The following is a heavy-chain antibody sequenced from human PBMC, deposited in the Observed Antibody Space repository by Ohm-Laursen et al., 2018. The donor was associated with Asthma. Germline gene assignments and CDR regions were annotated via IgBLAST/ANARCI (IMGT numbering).Heavy chain of an antibody. V-gene: IGHV4-34*12. Sequence: SDTLSLTWAVYGGSFSGYYWNWIRQPPGKGLEWIGHIFHSGNTYYNPSLKSRVTISLDRPKNQFSLKLTSVTAADTAVYYCAKDPYGAQIRGRFDYWGQGTLVTVSS. J-gene: IGHJ4*02. CDR3: AKDPYGAQIRGRFDY. D-gene: IGHD4-17*01. CDR1: GGSFSGYY. CDR2: IFHSGNT.